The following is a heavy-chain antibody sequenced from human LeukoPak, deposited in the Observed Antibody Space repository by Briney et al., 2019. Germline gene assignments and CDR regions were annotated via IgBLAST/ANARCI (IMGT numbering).Heavy chain of an antibody. CDR3: ARGYGLATHEALDY. D-gene: IGHD5-18*01. CDR1: NYSISSGYY. CDR2: IYHSGST. Sequence: SDTLSLTCTVSNYSISSGYYWGWIRQPPGKGLEWIGSIYHSGSTYYNPSLKSRVTISVDTSKNQFSLKLSSVTAADTAVYYCARGYGLATHEALDYWGQGTLVSASS. V-gene: IGHV4-38-2*02. J-gene: IGHJ4*02.